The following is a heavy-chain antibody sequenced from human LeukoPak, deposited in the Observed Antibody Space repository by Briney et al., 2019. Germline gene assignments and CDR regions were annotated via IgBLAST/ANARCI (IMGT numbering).Heavy chain of an antibody. CDR3: AKPEDYDSSGYYRY. CDR1: GFTFSGYA. Sequence: GGSLRLSCAASGFTFSGYAMSWVRQAPGKGLEWVSAISGSGGSTYYADSVKGRFTISRDNSKNTLYLQMNSLRAEDTAVYYCAKPEDYDSSGYYRYWGQGTLVTVSS. V-gene: IGHV3-23*01. CDR2: ISGSGGST. D-gene: IGHD3-22*01. J-gene: IGHJ4*02.